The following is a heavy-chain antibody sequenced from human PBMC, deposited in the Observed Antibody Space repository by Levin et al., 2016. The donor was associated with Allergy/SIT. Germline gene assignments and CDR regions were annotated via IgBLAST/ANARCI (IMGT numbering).Heavy chain of an antibody. CDR1: GGSFSNYS. CDR3: ARVQPYSSGWLGGFDI. CDR2: IIPIVGIV. J-gene: IGHJ3*02. V-gene: IGHV1-69*02. D-gene: IGHD6-19*01. Sequence: SVKVSCKASGGSFSNYSINWVRQAPGQGPEWMGRIIPIVGIVNSAQKFEGRVTITADKSTSTVYMELSRLTSEDTALYYCARVQPYSSGWLGGFDIWGQGTTVTVSS.